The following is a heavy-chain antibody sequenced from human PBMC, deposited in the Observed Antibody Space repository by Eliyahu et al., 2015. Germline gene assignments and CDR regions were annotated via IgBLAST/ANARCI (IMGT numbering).Heavy chain of an antibody. J-gene: IGHJ4*02. V-gene: IGHV3-30*01. CDR3: AGWSSPFDF. CDR2: ISYDGSNK. CDR1: GFTFSTYT. Sequence: QVQLVESGGGVVQPGRSLRXSCAASGFTFSTYTLHWVRQAPGKGLEWVAVISYDGSNKYYADSVKGRFTISRDYSKNTLFLQMNSLRAEDTAVYYCAGWSSPFDFWGQGTLVTVSS. D-gene: IGHD6-19*01.